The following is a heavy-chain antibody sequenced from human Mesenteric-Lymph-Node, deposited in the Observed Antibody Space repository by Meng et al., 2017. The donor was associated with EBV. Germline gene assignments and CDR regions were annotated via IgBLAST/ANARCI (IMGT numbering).Heavy chain of an antibody. J-gene: IGHJ4*02. CDR3: ARRGIAEGFDF. CDR1: GGSVSSGGYS. CDR2: IYHFGSP. Sequence: QLQLQDPASVLVRPSRTLSLTCAVSGGSVSSGGYSWSWIRQPPGKGLEWIGYIYHFGSPNYNPSLKSRVTISVDRSKNQFSLNLTSMTAADTAVYYCARRGIAEGFDFWGQGTLVTVSS. V-gene: IGHV4-30-2*01.